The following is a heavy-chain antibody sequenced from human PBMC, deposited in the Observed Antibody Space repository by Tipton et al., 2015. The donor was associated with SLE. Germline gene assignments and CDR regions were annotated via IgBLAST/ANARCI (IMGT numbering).Heavy chain of an antibody. CDR1: GGSFSGYY. J-gene: IGHJ3*02. D-gene: IGHD2-15*01. CDR2: NNHSGST. Sequence: TLSLTCAVYGGSFSGYYWSWIRQNPGNGLEWIGENNHSGSTNYNPSLKSRVTISVDTSKNQFSLKLSSVTAADTAVYYCARGKDIVVARDAFDIWGQGTMVTVSS. CDR3: ARGKDIVVARDAFDI. V-gene: IGHV4-34*01.